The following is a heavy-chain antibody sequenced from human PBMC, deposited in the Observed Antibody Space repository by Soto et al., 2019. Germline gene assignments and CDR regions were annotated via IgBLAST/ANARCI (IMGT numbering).Heavy chain of an antibody. D-gene: IGHD6-13*01. V-gene: IGHV1-46*01. J-gene: IGHJ4*02. CDR1: GYIFTNYY. CDR3: ARDLAAAAY. CDR2: INPLPTSGST. Sequence: QVPLVQSGAAVKKPGASVKVSCKASGYIFTNYYIHWVRQAPGQGLEWMAIINPLPTSGSTNYAQKFQGRVTVTRDTSTSTVYLELSSLRSDDTAVYYCARDLAAAAYWGQGTLVTVSS.